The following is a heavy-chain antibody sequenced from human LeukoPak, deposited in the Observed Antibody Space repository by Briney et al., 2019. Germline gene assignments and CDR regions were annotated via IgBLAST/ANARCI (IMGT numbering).Heavy chain of an antibody. CDR3: ARRGRGGYKGFDY. CDR2: ISSSSSYI. Sequence: GGSLRLSCAASGFTFSSYSMNWVRQAPGKGLEWVSSISSSSSYIYYADSVKGRFTISRDNAKNSLYLQMNSLRAEDTAVYYCARRGRGGYKGFDYWGQGTLVTVSS. D-gene: IGHD5-12*01. CDR1: GFTFSSYS. V-gene: IGHV3-21*01. J-gene: IGHJ4*02.